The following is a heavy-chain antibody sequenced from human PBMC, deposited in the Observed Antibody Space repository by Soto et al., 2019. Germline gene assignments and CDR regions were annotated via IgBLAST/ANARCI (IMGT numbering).Heavy chain of an antibody. Sequence: ASVKVSCKASGYTFSGFYMHWVRQAPGQGLEWMGWINPNSGGTKSAEKFQGRVTMTRDTSISTAYMELSRLTSDDTAVYYCARGGGYSFGSLFDYWGLGTLVTVSS. V-gene: IGHV1-2*02. D-gene: IGHD5-18*01. CDR1: GYTFSGFY. CDR2: INPNSGGT. CDR3: ARGGGYSFGSLFDY. J-gene: IGHJ4*02.